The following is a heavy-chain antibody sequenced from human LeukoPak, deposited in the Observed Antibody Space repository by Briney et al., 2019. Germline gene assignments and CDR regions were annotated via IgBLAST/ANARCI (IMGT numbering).Heavy chain of an antibody. CDR2: ISAYNGNT. CDR1: GYTFTSYG. V-gene: IGHV1-18*01. J-gene: IGHJ4*02. Sequence: ASVKVSCKASGYTFTSYGISWVRQAPGQGLEWMGWISAYNGNTNYAQKLQGRVTMTTDTSTSTAYMELGSLRSDDTAVYYCARDISGSYPAYYFDYWGQGTLVTVSS. D-gene: IGHD1-26*01. CDR3: ARDISGSYPAYYFDY.